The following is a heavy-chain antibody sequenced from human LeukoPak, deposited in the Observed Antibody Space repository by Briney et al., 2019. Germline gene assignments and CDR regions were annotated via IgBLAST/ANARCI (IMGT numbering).Heavy chain of an antibody. CDR3: ARDLYTLGH. J-gene: IGHJ1*01. V-gene: IGHV3-21*01. D-gene: IGHD3-16*01. Sequence: GGSLRLSCAASGFTFSSYSMNWVRQAPGKGLEWVSSISSNTNYIYYAESVKGRFTISRDNAENSLNLQMNSLKAEDTAVYYCARDLYTLGHWGQGTLVIVSS. CDR2: ISSNTNYI. CDR1: GFTFSSYS.